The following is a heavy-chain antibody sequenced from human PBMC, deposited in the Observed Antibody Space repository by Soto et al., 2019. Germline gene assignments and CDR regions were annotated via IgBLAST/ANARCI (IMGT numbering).Heavy chain of an antibody. CDR1: DESFSGYY. V-gene: IGHV4-34*12. Sequence: QVQLQQWGAGLLKPSETLSLTCAVYDESFSGYYWCWIRQPPGKGLEWIGEIFHGGSTDYSPSLKSRVTISVDTSKNQFSLELSSVTAADTAVYYCARPHYDRNTFYSFFDYWGQGTLVTVSS. D-gene: IGHD3-22*01. J-gene: IGHJ4*02. CDR3: ARPHYDRNTFYSFFDY. CDR2: IFHGGST.